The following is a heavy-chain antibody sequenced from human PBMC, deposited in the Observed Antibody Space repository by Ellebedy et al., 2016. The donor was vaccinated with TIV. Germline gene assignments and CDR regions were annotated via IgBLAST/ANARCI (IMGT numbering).Heavy chain of an antibody. V-gene: IGHV3-13*01. CDR2: IDNAGDT. D-gene: IGHD3-16*01. J-gene: IGHJ6*02. CDR3: TRFEIISGGGYGMDV. CDR1: GFIFSRYD. Sequence: GESLKISXAASGFIFSRYDMHWVRQSTRKGLEWVASIDNAGDTYYPGSVKGRFTISRENAKNSLYLQMNSLRVEDTAVYYCTRFEIISGGGYGMDVWGQGTTVTVSS.